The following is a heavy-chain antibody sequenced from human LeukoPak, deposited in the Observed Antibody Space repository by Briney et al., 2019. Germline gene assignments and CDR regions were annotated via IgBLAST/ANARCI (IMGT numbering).Heavy chain of an antibody. J-gene: IGHJ4*02. CDR1: GFTLSNYE. CDR2: ISTSGRAI. V-gene: IGHV3-48*03. Sequence: GGSLRLSCAASGFTLSNYEMNWVRQAPGKGLEWVSYISTSGRAIYYVDSVKGRFTISRDNARDSLYLQMNSLRAEDTAVYYCARVFRAKRAAMDYWGQGTLVTVSS. D-gene: IGHD2-2*01. CDR3: ARVFRAKRAAMDY.